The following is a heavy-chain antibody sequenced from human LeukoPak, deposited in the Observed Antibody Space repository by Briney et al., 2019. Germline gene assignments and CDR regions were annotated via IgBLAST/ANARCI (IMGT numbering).Heavy chain of an antibody. Sequence: PGGSLRLSCAASGFTFSSYWMRWVRQAPGKGLEWMANIKQDGSEKYYVDSVKGRFTISRDNAKNSLYLQMNSLRAEDTAVYYCARGVIYDFWSGYYVGDYYYYMDVWGKGTTVTVSS. CDR2: IKQDGSEK. CDR1: GFTFSSYW. J-gene: IGHJ6*03. CDR3: ARGVIYDFWSGYYVGDYYYYMDV. V-gene: IGHV3-7*04. D-gene: IGHD3-3*01.